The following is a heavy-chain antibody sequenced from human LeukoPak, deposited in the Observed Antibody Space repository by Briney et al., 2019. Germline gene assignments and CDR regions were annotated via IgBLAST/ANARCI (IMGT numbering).Heavy chain of an antibody. J-gene: IGHJ5*02. V-gene: IGHV1-2*02. CDR3: ARGPPYYYDSRQDWFDP. CDR1: GYTFTGYY. CDR2: INPNSGGT. D-gene: IGHD3-22*01. Sequence: ASVKVSCKASGYTFTGYYMHWVRQAPGQGLEWMGWINPNSGGTNYAQKFQGRVTMTRDTSISTAYMELSRLRSDDTAVYYCARGPPYYYDSRQDWFDPWGQGTLVTVSS.